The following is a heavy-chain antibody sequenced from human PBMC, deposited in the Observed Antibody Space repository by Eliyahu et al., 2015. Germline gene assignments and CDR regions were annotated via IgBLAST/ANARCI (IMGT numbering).Heavy chain of an antibody. CDR1: VAPSAXXTG. Sequence: QVQLQESGPGLVKPRGPCPSPXLSLVAPSAXXTGGVGSASPPGKGLEWIGEIYHSGTTNYNPSLKSRVSISVDKSKNQFSLRLTSVTAADTAVYHCARIFGYSYSLGRDYFDSWGQGTLVTVSS. D-gene: IGHD5-24*01. CDR3: ARIFGYSYSLGRDYFDS. J-gene: IGHJ4*02. V-gene: IGHV4-4*02. CDR2: IYHSGTT.